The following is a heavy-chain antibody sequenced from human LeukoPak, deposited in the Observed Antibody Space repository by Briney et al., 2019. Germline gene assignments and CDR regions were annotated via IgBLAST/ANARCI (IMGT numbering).Heavy chain of an antibody. V-gene: IGHV3-30-3*01. Sequence: GGSLRLSCAASGFTFSSYAMHWVRQAPGKGLEWVAVISYDGSNKYYADSVKGRFTISRDNSKNTLYLQMNSLRAEDTAVYYCARPPHDYGDFWGQGTLVTVSS. CDR1: GFTFSSYA. J-gene: IGHJ4*02. CDR2: ISYDGSNK. CDR3: ARPPHDYGDF.